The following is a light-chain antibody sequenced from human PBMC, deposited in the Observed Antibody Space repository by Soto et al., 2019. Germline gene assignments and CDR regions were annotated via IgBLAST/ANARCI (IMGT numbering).Light chain of an antibody. CDR2: GNS. Sequence: QSVLTQPPSVSGAPGQRVTISCTGSGSNIGAGYDVHWYQHLPGTAPKLLIYGNSNRPSGVPDRFSGSKSGTSASLAITGLQAEDEADYYCQSYDSSLSGWVFGGGTKLTVL. V-gene: IGLV1-40*01. CDR3: QSYDSSLSGWV. CDR1: GSNIGAGYD. J-gene: IGLJ3*02.